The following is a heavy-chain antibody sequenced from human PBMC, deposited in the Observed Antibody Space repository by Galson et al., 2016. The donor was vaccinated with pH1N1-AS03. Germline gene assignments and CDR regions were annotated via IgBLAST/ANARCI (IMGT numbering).Heavy chain of an antibody. CDR2: INSNEGT. CDR1: GGTFTAYS. D-gene: IGHD3-3*01. Sequence: SETLSLTCAVYGGTFTAYSWSWLRQPPGKGLEWLGEINSNEGTNYNPSLKNRVTISIDTTKNQFSLRLNSVTAADTAVYYCARVGRDFRSVYRVPFDDWGQGSLVIVSS. V-gene: IGHV4-34*01. CDR3: ARVGRDFRSVYRVPFDD. J-gene: IGHJ4*02.